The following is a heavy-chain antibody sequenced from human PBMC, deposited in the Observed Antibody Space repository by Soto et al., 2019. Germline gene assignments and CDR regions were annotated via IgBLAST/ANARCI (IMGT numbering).Heavy chain of an antibody. V-gene: IGHV1-46*01. CDR2: INPSGGST. CDR3: ARTDYYDILTGYRAYYYYGMDV. Sequence: ASVKVSCKASGYTFTSYYMHWVRQAPGQGLEWMGIINPSGGSTSYAQKFQGRVTMTRDTSTSTVYMELSSLRSEDTAVYYCARTDYYDILTGYRAYYYYGMDVWGQGTTVTVS. D-gene: IGHD3-9*01. CDR1: GYTFTSYY. J-gene: IGHJ6*02.